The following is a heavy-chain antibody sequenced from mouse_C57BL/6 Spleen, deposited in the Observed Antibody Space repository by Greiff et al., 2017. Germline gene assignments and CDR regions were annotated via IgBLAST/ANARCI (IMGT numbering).Heavy chain of an antibody. D-gene: IGHD2-10*01. J-gene: IGHJ4*01. V-gene: IGHV7-1*01. Sequence: DVKLVESGGGLVQSGRSLRLSCATSGFTFSDFYMEWVRQAPGKGLEWIAASRNKANDYTTEYSASVKGRFIVSRDTSQSILYLQMNALRAEDTAIYYCARDLLGAMDYWGQGTSVTVSS. CDR3: ARDLLGAMDY. CDR1: GFTFSDFY. CDR2: SRNKANDYTT.